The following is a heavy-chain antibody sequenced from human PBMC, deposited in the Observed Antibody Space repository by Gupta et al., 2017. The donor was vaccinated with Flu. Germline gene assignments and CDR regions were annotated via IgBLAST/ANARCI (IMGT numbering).Heavy chain of an antibody. CDR3: AKDIRAGYCSGGSCYSEVPDWGMDV. V-gene: IGHV3-9*01. J-gene: IGHJ6*02. CDR2: ISWNSGSI. D-gene: IGHD2-15*01. Sequence: GISWNSGSIGYADSVKGRFTISRDNAKNSLYLQMNSLRAEDTALYYCAKDIRAGYCSGGSCYSEVPDWGMDVWGQGTTVTVSS.